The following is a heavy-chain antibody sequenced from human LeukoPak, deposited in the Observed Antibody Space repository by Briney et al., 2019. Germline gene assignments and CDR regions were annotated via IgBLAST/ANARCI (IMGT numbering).Heavy chain of an antibody. J-gene: IGHJ6*02. V-gene: IGHV4-59*01. CDR3: ARMRYYYYGMDV. Sequence: SETLSLSCTVSGGSISSYYWNWIRQPPGKGLEWIGYISYSGSTNYNPSLKSRVTISVDTSKNQFSLKLSSVTAADTAVYYCARMRYYYYGMDVWGQGTTVTVSS. CDR1: GGSISSYY. CDR2: ISYSGST.